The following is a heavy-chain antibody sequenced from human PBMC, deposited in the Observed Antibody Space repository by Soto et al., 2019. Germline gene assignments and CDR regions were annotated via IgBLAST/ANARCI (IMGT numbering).Heavy chain of an antibody. Sequence: LPNPDWKIGVRGNGMDLGGQAPGKRLEYVSAISTNGRSTYYADSVKGRFTISRDNSKNTVHLQMSSLRAEDTALYYCLRDIFGVAIFASWGQRTPDIVS. CDR3: LRDIFGVAIFAS. J-gene: IGHJ1*01. CDR2: ISTNGRST. D-gene: IGHD3-3*01. V-gene: IGHV3-64D*06. CDR1: KIGVRGNG.